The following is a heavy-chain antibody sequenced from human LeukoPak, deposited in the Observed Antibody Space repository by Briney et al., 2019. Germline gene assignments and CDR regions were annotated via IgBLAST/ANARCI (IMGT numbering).Heavy chain of an antibody. V-gene: IGHV3-11*01. Sequence: GGSLRLSCAASGFTFSDYFMSWIRQAPGKGLEWVSYISSSGSTIYYADSVKGRFTISRDNSKNTLYLQMNSLKAEDTAVYYCAKDPRDGYNFDSWGMGTLVTVSS. CDR3: AKDPRDGYNFDS. CDR1: GFTFSDYF. J-gene: IGHJ4*02. D-gene: IGHD5-24*01. CDR2: ISSSGSTI.